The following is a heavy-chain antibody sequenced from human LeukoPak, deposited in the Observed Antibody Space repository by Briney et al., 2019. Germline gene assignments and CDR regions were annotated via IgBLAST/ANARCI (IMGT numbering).Heavy chain of an antibody. CDR3: ACANPGSGRRPLRPKGDYYYYGMDV. Sequence: SVKVSCKASGGTFSSYAISWVRQAPGQGLEWMGGIIPIFGTANYAQKFQGRVTITADESTSTAYMELSSLRSEDTAVYYCACANPGSGRRPLRPKGDYYYYGMDVWGQGTTVTVSS. CDR2: IIPIFGTA. V-gene: IGHV1-69*13. J-gene: IGHJ6*02. CDR1: GGTFSSYA. D-gene: IGHD1-26*01.